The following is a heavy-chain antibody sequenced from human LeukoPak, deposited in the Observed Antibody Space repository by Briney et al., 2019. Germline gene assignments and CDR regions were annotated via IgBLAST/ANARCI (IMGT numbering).Heavy chain of an antibody. D-gene: IGHD3-9*01. CDR2: IYYSGST. Sequence: SETLSLTCTVSGGSISSYYWSWIRQPPGKGLEWIGYIYYSGSTNYNPSLKSRVTISVDTSKNQFSLKLSSVTAADTAVYYCAKSSCLSYDLLIDYCPGGYFDYWGRGTLVTVSS. CDR1: GGSISSYY. CDR3: AKSSCLSYDLLIDYCPGGYFDY. V-gene: IGHV4-59*01. J-gene: IGHJ4*02.